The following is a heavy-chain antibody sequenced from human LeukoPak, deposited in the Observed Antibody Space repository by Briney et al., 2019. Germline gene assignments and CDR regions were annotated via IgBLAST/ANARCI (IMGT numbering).Heavy chain of an antibody. Sequence: PGRSLRLSCAASGFTFSTYGIHWVRQAPGKGLEWVAVISYGGNYKFYADSVKGRFTISRDTSKNTLYLQMNSLRTEDTAMYYCAKADSSDWYNLDFWGQGTLVTVST. CDR1: GFTFSTYG. V-gene: IGHV3-30*18. D-gene: IGHD6-19*01. J-gene: IGHJ4*02. CDR3: AKADSSDWYNLDF. CDR2: ISYGGNYK.